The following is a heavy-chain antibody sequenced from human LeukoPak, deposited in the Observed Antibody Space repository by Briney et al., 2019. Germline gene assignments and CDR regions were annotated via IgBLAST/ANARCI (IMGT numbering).Heavy chain of an antibody. D-gene: IGHD3-3*01. J-gene: IGHJ4*02. CDR1: GVSISSSSYY. CDR3: ASAVLRFLELDY. CDR2: IYYSGST. Sequence: SETLSRTCTVSGVSISSSSYYWGWIRQPPGKGLEWIGSIYYSGSTYYNPSLKRLVTISVDTSKNQFSLKLSSVTAADTAVYYCASAVLRFLELDYWGQGTLVTVSS. V-gene: IGHV4-39*01.